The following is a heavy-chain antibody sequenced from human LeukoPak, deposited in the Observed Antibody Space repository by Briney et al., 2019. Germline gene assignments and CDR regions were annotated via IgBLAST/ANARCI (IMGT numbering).Heavy chain of an antibody. CDR1: GYTFTSYD. J-gene: IGHJ4*02. Sequence: ASVKVSCKASGYTFTSYDINWVRQATGQGLEWMGGIIPIFGTANYAQKFQGRVTITTDESTSTAYMELSSLRSEDTAVYYCARGLYYYGSGSYNFDYWGQGTLVTVSS. CDR2: IIPIFGTA. D-gene: IGHD3-10*01. V-gene: IGHV1-69*05. CDR3: ARGLYYYGSGSYNFDY.